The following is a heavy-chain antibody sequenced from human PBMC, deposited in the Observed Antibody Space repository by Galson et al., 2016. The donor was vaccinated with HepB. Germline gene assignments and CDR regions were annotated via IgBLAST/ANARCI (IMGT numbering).Heavy chain of an antibody. J-gene: IGHJ6*04. CDR3: VQGSTAPAV. CDR1: GFTFSSYW. V-gene: IGHV3-74*01. CDR2: SNGAETTT. D-gene: IGHD2-2*01. Sequence: SLRLSCAASGFTFSSYWMHWVRQAPGKGLVWVSRSNGAETTTTYADSVKGRFTISRDNSKNTLSLQMNSLTADDTAIYYCVQGSTAPAVWGKGTTVTVSS.